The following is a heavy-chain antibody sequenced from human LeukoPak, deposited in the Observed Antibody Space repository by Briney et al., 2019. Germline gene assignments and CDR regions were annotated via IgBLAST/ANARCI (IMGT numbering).Heavy chain of an antibody. J-gene: IGHJ4*02. CDR1: GFTFSNHW. V-gene: IGHV3-74*01. D-gene: IGHD5-18*01. CDR3: ARGGSDTAMAHDY. Sequence: GGSLRLSCAASGFTFSNHWMHWVRQAPGKGLMWVSRINRDGSSTDYADSVKGRFAISRDDAKSTLFLQVNSLRAEDTAVYFCARGGSDTAMAHDYWGQGTLVTVSS. CDR2: INRDGSST.